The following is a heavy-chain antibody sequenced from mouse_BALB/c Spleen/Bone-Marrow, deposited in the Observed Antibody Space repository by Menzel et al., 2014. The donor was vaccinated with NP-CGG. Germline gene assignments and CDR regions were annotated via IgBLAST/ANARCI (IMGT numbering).Heavy chain of an antibody. CDR3: ARGYDYDFDY. CDR1: GFTFSNFA. V-gene: IGHV5-6-5*01. J-gene: IGHJ2*01. Sequence: GQGVESGGGLVKPGGSLKLSCAASGFTFSNFAMSWVRQTPDKRLEWVASISSGGSAYYPDSVKGRLSISRDNARDILFLQMSSLRSEDTAMYYCARGYDYDFDYWGQGTTLTVSS. D-gene: IGHD2-4*01. CDR2: ISSGGSA.